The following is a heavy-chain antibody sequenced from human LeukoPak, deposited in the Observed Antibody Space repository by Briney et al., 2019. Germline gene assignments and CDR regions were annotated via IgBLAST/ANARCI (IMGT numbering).Heavy chain of an antibody. CDR3: AKDSGSYFDYFDY. Sequence: GGSLRLSCAASGYTFSSYAMGWVRQAPGKGLEWVSAISGSGGSTYYAYSVKCRFTISRDNSKNTLYLQMNSLRAEDTAVYYCAKDSGSYFDYFDYWGQGTLVTVSS. CDR2: ISGSGGST. J-gene: IGHJ4*02. D-gene: IGHD1-26*01. V-gene: IGHV3-23*01. CDR1: GYTFSSYA.